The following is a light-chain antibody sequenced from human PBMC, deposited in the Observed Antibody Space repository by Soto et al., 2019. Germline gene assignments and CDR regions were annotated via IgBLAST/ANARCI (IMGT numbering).Light chain of an antibody. CDR1: QSVSSSY. Sequence: EIVLTQSPATLSLSPGERATLSCGASQSVSSSYLAWYQQKPGLATRLLISDASSRATGLPDRCSGSGSGTDFSVTISSLEPEDVAADYWQQYGSSPYTFGQGTKLEIK. CDR3: QQYGSSPYT. CDR2: DAS. J-gene: IGKJ2*01. V-gene: IGKV3D-20*01.